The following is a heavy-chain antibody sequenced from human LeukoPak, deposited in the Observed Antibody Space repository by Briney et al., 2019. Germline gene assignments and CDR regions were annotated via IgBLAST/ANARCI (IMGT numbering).Heavy chain of an antibody. CDR1: GGSISSYY. D-gene: IGHD3-9*01. Sequence: SETLSLTRTASGGSISSYYWSWIRQPPGKGLEWIGYIYYSGGTNYNPSLKSRVTISVDTSKNQFSLKLSSVTAADTAVYYCARLGYYDILTGYDWFDPWGQGTLVTVSS. J-gene: IGHJ5*02. CDR2: IYYSGGT. CDR3: ARLGYYDILTGYDWFDP. V-gene: IGHV4-59*08.